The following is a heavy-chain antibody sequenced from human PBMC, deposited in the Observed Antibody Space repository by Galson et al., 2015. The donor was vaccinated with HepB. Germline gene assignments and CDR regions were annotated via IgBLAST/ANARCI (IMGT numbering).Heavy chain of an antibody. CDR2: IIPICGTA. CDR1: GGTFSSYA. V-gene: IGHV1-69*05. D-gene: IGHD2-15*01. J-gene: IGHJ3*01. Sequence: SVKVSCKASGGTFSSYAISWVRQAPGQGLEWMGGIIPICGTANYAQKLQGRVTITTDKSTSTAYMELSSLRSEDAAVYYCARVKGSGGSPFGWDVWGQGTMVTVSS. CDR3: ARVKGSGGSPFGWDV.